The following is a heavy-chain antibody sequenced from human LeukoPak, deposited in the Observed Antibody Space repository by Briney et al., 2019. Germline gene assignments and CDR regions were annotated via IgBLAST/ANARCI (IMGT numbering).Heavy chain of an antibody. CDR3: VRDRSYYDYVWGSYRYTDFYYFDY. CDR1: GFTFSSYW. D-gene: IGHD3-16*02. CDR2: IKQDGSEK. Sequence: GGSLRLSCAASGFTFSSYWMSWVRQAPGKGLEWVANIKQDGSEKYYVDSVKGRFTISRDNAKNSLYLQMNSLRAEDTAVYYCVRDRSYYDYVWGSYRYTDFYYFDYWGQGTLVTVSS. J-gene: IGHJ4*02. V-gene: IGHV3-7*03.